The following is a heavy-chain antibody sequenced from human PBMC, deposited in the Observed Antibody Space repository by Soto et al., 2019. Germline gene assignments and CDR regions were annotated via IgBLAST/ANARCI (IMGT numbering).Heavy chain of an antibody. D-gene: IGHD3-16*01. CDR2: IYSTGSA. V-gene: IGHV4-59*11. CDR1: GASISNHY. CDR3: VRSGHPFGGAV. Sequence: SETLSLTCTVSGASISNHYGSWIRQPPGKALEWIGYIYSTGSATYNPSLKSRVTISVDTSSNQFSLKLTSVTAADTAVYYCVRSGHPFGGAVWGLGTLVTVSS. J-gene: IGHJ4*02.